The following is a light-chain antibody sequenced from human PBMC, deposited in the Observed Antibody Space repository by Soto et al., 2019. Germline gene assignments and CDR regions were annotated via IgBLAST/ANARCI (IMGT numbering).Light chain of an antibody. CDR1: QSVRNNY. Sequence: EIVLTQSPGTLSLSPGERATLSCPASQSVRNNYLAWYQKKPGQAPGLLITDASSRATGIPDRFSGSGSGPGFTLIISGLEPEAAVAYYGLLYANSPAAVGGGTTVEIK. CDR2: DAS. V-gene: IGKV3-20*01. CDR3: LLYANSPAA. J-gene: IGKJ4*01.